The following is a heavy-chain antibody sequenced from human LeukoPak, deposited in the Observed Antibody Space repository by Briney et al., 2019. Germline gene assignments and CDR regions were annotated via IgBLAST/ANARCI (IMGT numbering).Heavy chain of an antibody. CDR2: IGSGADL. CDR1: GFAFGVHA. V-gene: IGHV3-23*01. Sequence: GSLRLSCVGSGFAFGVHAMSWVRQVPGKGPEWVATIGSGADLFYAESVKGRFTISRDDPRNTVWLQMNSLRAEDTALYYCAKDWTPHNRVYDCLDAWGQGTQVTVYS. J-gene: IGHJ5*02. CDR3: AKDWTPHNRVYDCLDA. D-gene: IGHD3-16*01.